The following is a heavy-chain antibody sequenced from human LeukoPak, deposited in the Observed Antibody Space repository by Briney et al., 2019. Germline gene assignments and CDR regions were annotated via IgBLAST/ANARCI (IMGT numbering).Heavy chain of an antibody. CDR1: GASVSASGYF. D-gene: IGHD4/OR15-4a*01. CDR3: ARDWDGAFDFNTFDI. J-gene: IGHJ3*02. V-gene: IGHV4-39*07. CDR2: LHYSGST. Sequence: SETLSLTCTVSGASVSASGYFWGWIRQPPGKGLEWIGTLHYSGSTYYNTSLRSRVTISVDTSRNQFSLKLNSVTSADTAIYYCARDWDGAFDFNTFDIWGLGTMVTVSS.